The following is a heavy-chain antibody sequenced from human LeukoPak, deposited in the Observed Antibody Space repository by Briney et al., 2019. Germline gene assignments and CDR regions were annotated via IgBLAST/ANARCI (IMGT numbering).Heavy chain of an antibody. CDR2: ISYDGSNK. V-gene: IGHV3-30*18. CDR1: GFTFSSYG. CDR3: AKDLLYYDSSGFDY. J-gene: IGHJ4*02. D-gene: IGHD3-22*01. Sequence: PGRSLRLSCAASGFTFSSYGMHWVRQAPAKGLDWVAVISYDGSNKYYADSVKGRFTISRDNSKNTLYLQMNSLRAEDTAVYYCAKDLLYYDSSGFDYWGQGTLVTVSS.